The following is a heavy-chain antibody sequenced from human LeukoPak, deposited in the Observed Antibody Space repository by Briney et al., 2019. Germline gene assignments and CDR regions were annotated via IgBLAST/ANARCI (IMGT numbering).Heavy chain of an antibody. V-gene: IGHV3-48*03. J-gene: IGHJ4*02. CDR1: GFTFSFYE. Sequence: GGSLRLSCAASGFTFSFYETNWVRQAPGKGLEWVSYISTSGSTKYYSDSVKGRFTISRDNAKNSLYLQMNSLRAEDTAVYYCAVGDSSSRYDYWGQGTLVTVSS. CDR3: AVGDSSSRYDY. D-gene: IGHD6-13*01. CDR2: ISTSGSTK.